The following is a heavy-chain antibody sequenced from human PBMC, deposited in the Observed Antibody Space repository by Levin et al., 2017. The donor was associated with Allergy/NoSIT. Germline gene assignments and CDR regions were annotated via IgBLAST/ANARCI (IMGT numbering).Heavy chain of an antibody. V-gene: IGHV3-11*01. CDR3: STWYDH. CDR2: ITNSGTTK. Sequence: PGGSLRLSCAASGFIFRNYYMSWIRQAPGKGLEWVSYITNSGTTKYYADSVKGRFTIPRDNAKNSLYLEMNSLRADDTAVYYCSTWYDHWGQGTLVTVSS. D-gene: IGHD2-15*01. CDR1: GFIFRNYY. J-gene: IGHJ1*01.